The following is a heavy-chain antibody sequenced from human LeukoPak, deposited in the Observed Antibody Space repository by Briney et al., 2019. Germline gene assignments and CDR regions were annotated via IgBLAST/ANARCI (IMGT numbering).Heavy chain of an antibody. D-gene: IGHD3-10*01. Sequence: PGRSLRLSCAASGFTFDDYAMHWVRQAPGKGLEWVSGISWNSGSIGYADSVKGRFTISRDNAKNSLYLQMNSLRAEDTALYYCAKDGTFGELLSRVWFDPWGQGTLVTVSS. CDR1: GFTFDDYA. V-gene: IGHV3-9*01. J-gene: IGHJ5*02. CDR3: AKDGTFGELLSRVWFDP. CDR2: ISWNSGSI.